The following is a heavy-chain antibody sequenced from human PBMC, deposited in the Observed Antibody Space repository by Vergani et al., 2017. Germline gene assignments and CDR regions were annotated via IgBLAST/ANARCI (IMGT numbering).Heavy chain of an antibody. CDR2: MNPKSGNT. CDR1: GYNFTSFD. CDR3: ARGVLDSKYRHNWFGP. Sequence: QEQLVQSGAEVRKPGASVKVSCKASGYNFTSFDINWVRRATGQGLEWMGWMNPKSGNTAYAAKFQGRITMTRDSSTDTAYMEMKSLRSEDTAIYFCARGVLDSKYRHNWFGPWGQGTVVTVSS. D-gene: IGHD3/OR15-3a*01. V-gene: IGHV1-8*01. J-gene: IGHJ5*01.